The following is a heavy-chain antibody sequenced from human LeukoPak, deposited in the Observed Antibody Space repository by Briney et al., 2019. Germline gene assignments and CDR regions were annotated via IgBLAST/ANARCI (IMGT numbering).Heavy chain of an antibody. D-gene: IGHD6-19*01. V-gene: IGHV1-69*05. CDR1: GGTFSSYA. CDR2: IIPIFGTA. J-gene: IGHJ4*02. CDR3: ARGDSSGWFHDLDY. Sequence: SVKVSCKASGGTFSSYAISWVRQAPGQGLEWMGGIIPIFGTANHAQKFQGRVTITTDESTSTAYMELSSLRSEDTAVYYCARGDSSGWFHDLDYWGQGTLVTVSS.